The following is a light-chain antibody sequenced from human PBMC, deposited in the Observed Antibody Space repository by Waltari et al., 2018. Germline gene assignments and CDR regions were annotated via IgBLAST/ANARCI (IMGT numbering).Light chain of an antibody. Sequence: IVLTQSPGTLSLSPGESATLSCRASQTVRTTYLAWYQQKPGQAPTLLIYGASSRATGIPDRFSGSGSGTDFSLTISSLEPEDFAVYYCQQYDISPLTFGGGTKVETK. CDR1: QTVRTTY. V-gene: IGKV3-20*01. CDR3: QQYDISPLT. CDR2: GAS. J-gene: IGKJ4*01.